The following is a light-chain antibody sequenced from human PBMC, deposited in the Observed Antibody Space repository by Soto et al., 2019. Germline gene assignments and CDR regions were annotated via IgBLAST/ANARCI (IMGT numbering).Light chain of an antibody. CDR2: DVS. CDR1: DSDVGGYNY. J-gene: IGLJ2*01. V-gene: IGLV2-14*01. Sequence: QSVLTQPASVSGSPGQSITISCTGTDSDVGGYNYVSWYQQHPGNAPKVMIYDVSNRPSGVSNRLSGSKSGNTASLIISGLQAEDEADYYCSSYTINGVGVFGGGTKLTVL. CDR3: SSYTINGVGV.